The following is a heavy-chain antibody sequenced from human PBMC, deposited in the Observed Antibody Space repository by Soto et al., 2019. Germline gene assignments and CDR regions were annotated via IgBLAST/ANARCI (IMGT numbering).Heavy chain of an antibody. CDR2: IYYSGST. J-gene: IGHJ4*02. V-gene: IGHV4-39*01. D-gene: IGHD6-19*01. CDR1: GGSISSSSYY. Sequence: PSETLSLTCTVSGGSISSSSYYWGWIRQPPGKGLEWIGSIYYSGSTYYNPSLKSRVTISVDTSKNQFSLKLSSVTAADTAVYYCARHHASGWYYFDYWGQGTLVPVSS. CDR3: ARHHASGWYYFDY.